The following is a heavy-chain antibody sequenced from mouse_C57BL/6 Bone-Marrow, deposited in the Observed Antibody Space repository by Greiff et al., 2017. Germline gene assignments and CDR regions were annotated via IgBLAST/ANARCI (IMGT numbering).Heavy chain of an antibody. Sequence: DVQLQESGTVLARPGASVKMSCKTSGYTFTSYWMHWVKQRPGPGLEWIGAIYPGNSDTSYNPKFKGKDKLTAVPSASTAYMELRSLTNEDSAVYYCTRDSNYEAMDYWGQGTSVTVPS. V-gene: IGHV1-5*01. CDR3: TRDSNYEAMDY. J-gene: IGHJ4*01. CDR2: IYPGNSDT. CDR1: GYTFTSYW. D-gene: IGHD2-5*01.